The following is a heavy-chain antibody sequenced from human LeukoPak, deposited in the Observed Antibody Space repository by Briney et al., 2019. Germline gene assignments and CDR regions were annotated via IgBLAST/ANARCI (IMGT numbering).Heavy chain of an antibody. CDR1: GFIFDNYW. D-gene: IGHD4-11*01. J-gene: IGHJ4*02. CDR3: ARDERAGHYIY. CDR2: LKEDGCVK. V-gene: IGHV3-7*01. Sequence: TGGSLRLSCEASGFIFDNYWMTWVRQAPGRGLEGVANLKEDGCVKQHADSVGGRFTVSRDKTESLVFLHMSSLKAEDSAVYYCARDERAGHYIYWGQGILVTVSS.